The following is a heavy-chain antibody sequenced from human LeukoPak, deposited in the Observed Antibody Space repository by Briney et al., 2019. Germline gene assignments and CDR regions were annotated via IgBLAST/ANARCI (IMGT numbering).Heavy chain of an antibody. CDR3: AKGGAAADNYWYFDL. V-gene: IGHV3-9*01. J-gene: IGHJ2*01. D-gene: IGHD6-13*01. Sequence: GRSLRLSCAASGFSFDAYAIHWARHAPGKGLEWVSGISWNSGRIVCADSVKGRFTISRDNAKNSLYLQMNSLSPEDTSFYYCAKGGAAADNYWYFDLWGRGTLVTVSS. CDR2: ISWNSGRI. CDR1: GFSFDAYA.